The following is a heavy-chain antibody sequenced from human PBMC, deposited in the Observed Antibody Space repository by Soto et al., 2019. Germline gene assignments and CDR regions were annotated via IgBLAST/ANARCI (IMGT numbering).Heavy chain of an antibody. V-gene: IGHV3-23*01. D-gene: IGHD3-10*01. CDR2: ISDSGGST. CDR3: AKGTYYYGSAPYYFDY. J-gene: IGHJ4*02. CDR1: EFTFSSYG. Sequence: PGGSLRLSCAASEFTFSSYGMHWVRQAPGKGLEWVSGISDSGGSTYYADPVKGRFTISRDNSKNTLYLQMNSLRAEDTAVYYCAKGTYYYGSAPYYFDYWGQGTLVTVSS.